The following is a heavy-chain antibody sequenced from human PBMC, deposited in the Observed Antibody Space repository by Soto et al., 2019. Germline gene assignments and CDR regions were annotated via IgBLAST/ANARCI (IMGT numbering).Heavy chain of an antibody. Sequence: GESLKISCKGSGYSFINCWIGWVRQMPGKGLEWMGIIYPGDSHTRYSPSFQGQVTISVDKSINTAYVQWSSLKASDTAMYYCASGIAXSGRFDYWGQGTLVTVSS. V-gene: IGHV5-51*01. D-gene: IGHD6-13*01. CDR3: ASGIAXSGRFDY. CDR2: IYPGDSHT. J-gene: IGHJ4*02. CDR1: GYSFINCW.